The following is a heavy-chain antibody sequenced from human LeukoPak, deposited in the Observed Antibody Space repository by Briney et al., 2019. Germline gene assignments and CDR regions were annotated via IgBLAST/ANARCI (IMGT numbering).Heavy chain of an antibody. D-gene: IGHD6-19*01. Sequence: SVTVSCQASGGTFSSYAISWVRQAPGQGLAWVGGIIPIFGTANYAQKFQGRVTITADKSTSTAYMELSSLRSEDTAVYYCAREGYSSGWFDYWGQGTLVTVSS. CDR1: GGTFSSYA. CDR2: IIPIFGTA. J-gene: IGHJ4*02. CDR3: AREGYSSGWFDY. V-gene: IGHV1-69*06.